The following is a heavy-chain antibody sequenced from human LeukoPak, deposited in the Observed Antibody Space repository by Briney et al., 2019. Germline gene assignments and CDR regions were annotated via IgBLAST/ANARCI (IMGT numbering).Heavy chain of an antibody. D-gene: IGHD5-24*01. CDR1: GESFSSYY. J-gene: IGHJ4*02. Sequence: SETLSLTCAVYGESFSSYYWSWIRQPPGKGLEWIGEINHSGNTNYYPSLKSRVTISVDTSKNQFSLKLSSVTAADTAVYYCARVDGDGYNIPDYWGQGTLVTVSS. CDR3: ARVDGDGYNIPDY. V-gene: IGHV4-34*01. CDR2: INHSGNT.